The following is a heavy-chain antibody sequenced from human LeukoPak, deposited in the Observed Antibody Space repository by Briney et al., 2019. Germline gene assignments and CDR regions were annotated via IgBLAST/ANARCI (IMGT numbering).Heavy chain of an antibody. Sequence: ASVKVSCKASGYTFTSYDINWVRQATGQGLEWMGWMNPNSGNTGCAQKFQGRVTITRNTSISTAYMELSSLRSEDTAVYYCARSSSENAFDIWGQGTMVTVSS. CDR2: MNPNSGNT. J-gene: IGHJ3*02. D-gene: IGHD6-6*01. CDR3: ARSSSENAFDI. CDR1: GYTFTSYD. V-gene: IGHV1-8*03.